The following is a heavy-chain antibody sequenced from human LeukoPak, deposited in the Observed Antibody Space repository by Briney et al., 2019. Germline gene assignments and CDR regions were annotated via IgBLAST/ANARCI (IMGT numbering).Heavy chain of an antibody. CDR3: ARGRPHGNDY. CDR1: GFTFSSYW. D-gene: IGHD4-23*01. V-gene: IGHV3-74*01. CDR2: IASDGSST. Sequence: GSLRLSCPASGFTFSSYWMNWVRQAPGKGLVWVSRIASDGSSTTYADSVKGRFSISRDNAKNTLYLQMNSLRVEDTAVYYCARGRPHGNDYWGQGTLVTVSS. J-gene: IGHJ4*02.